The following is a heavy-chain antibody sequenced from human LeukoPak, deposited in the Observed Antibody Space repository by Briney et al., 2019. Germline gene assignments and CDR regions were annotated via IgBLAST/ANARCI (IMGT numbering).Heavy chain of an antibody. CDR1: GFTVSTNS. D-gene: IGHD3-22*01. CDR2: IYSGGST. J-gene: IGHJ4*02. CDR3: ARRAGDYSHPYDY. Sequence: GGSLRLSCTVSGFTVSTNSMSWVRQTPGKGLEWVSFIYSGGSTHCSDSVKGRFTISRDNSKNTLYLQMNSLRAEDTAVYYCARRAGDYSHPYDYWGQGTLVTVSS. V-gene: IGHV3-53*01.